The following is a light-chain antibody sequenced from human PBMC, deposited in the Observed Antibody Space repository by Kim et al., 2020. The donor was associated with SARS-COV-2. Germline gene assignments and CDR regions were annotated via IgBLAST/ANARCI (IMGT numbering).Light chain of an antibody. J-gene: IGLJ2*01. Sequence: GQSITISCSGTNNDVGAYNYVSWYQQHPDEAPKLIIYDVTKRPSGVSYRFSGSKSGHTASLTISGVQSEDEGDYYCSSYTTTNTVVFGGGTKLTVL. CDR1: NNDVGAYNY. CDR2: DVT. CDR3: SSYTTTNTVV. V-gene: IGLV2-14*04.